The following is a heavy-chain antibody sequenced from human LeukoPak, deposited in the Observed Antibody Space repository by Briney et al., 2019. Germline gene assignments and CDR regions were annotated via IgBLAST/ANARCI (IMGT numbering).Heavy chain of an antibody. J-gene: IGHJ4*02. CDR2: IYSGGST. CDR3: ARASPALMVRGNYYFDY. V-gene: IGHV3-66*01. Sequence: GGSLRLSCAASGFTVSSNYMSWVRQAPGKGLEWVSVIYSGGSTYYADSVKGRFTISRDNSKNTLYLQMNSLRAEDTAVYYCARASPALMVRGNYYFDYWGQGTLVTVSS. D-gene: IGHD3-10*01. CDR1: GFTVSSNY.